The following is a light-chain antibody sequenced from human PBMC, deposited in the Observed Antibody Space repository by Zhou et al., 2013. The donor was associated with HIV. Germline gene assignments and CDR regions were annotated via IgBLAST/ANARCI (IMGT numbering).Light chain of an antibody. CDR3: MQGTHLWT. J-gene: IGKJ2*02. V-gene: IGKV2-28*01. CDR2: LGS. CDR1: QSLLHSNGYKY. Sequence: DIVMTQSPLSLAVTPGEPASISCRSTQSLLHSNGYKYLDWYLQKPGQSPQLLIYLGSNRASGVPDRFTGSGSGTDFTLKISRVEAEDVGVYYCMQGTHLWTFGQGTKLEIK.